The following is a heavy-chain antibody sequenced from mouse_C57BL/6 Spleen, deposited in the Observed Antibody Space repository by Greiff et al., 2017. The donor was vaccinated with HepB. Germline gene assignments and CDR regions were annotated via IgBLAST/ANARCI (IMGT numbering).Heavy chain of an antibody. Sequence: VQLQQPGAELVRPGTSVKLSCKASGYTFTSYWMHWVKQRPGQGLEWIGVIDPSDSYTNYNQKFKGKATLTVDTSSSTAYMQLSSLTSEDSAVYYCARWLSRMDYWGQGTSVTVSS. CDR1: GYTFTSYW. J-gene: IGHJ4*01. V-gene: IGHV1-59*01. CDR2: IDPSDSYT. D-gene: IGHD2-2*01. CDR3: ARWLSRMDY.